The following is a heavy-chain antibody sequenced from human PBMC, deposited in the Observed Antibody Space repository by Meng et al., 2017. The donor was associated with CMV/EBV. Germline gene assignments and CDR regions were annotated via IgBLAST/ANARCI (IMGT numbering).Heavy chain of an antibody. J-gene: IGHJ4*02. CDR3: ARDAGNGRLTVDY. CDR1: GYTFTTYG. CDR2: ISAYHGNT. Sequence: QVLLLQSGAEMKKPGGSVKVSCKASGYTFTTYGISWVRQAPGQGLEWMGWISAYHGNTNYAQKLQDRVSMTTDTSTSTVYMELSSLRSDDTAVYYCARDAGNGRLTVDYWGQGTLVTVSS. V-gene: IGHV1-18*01. D-gene: IGHD6-13*01.